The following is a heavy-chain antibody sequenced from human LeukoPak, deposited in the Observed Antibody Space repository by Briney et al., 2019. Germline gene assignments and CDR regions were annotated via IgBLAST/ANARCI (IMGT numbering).Heavy chain of an antibody. CDR2: MYHSGST. Sequence: PSETLSLTCAVSGYSISSGYYWGWVRQPPGRGLEWFGSMYHSGSTYYNPSLNSRVTISVDTSKNQLSLKLYSVTAADTAVYYCARGQSNFGIDYWGQGTLVTVSS. J-gene: IGHJ4*02. V-gene: IGHV4-38-2*01. CDR1: GYSISSGYY. CDR3: ARGQSNFGIDY. D-gene: IGHD4-11*01.